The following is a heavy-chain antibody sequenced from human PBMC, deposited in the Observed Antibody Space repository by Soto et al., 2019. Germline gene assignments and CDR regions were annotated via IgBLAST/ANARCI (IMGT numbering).Heavy chain of an antibody. V-gene: IGHV3-30-3*01. CDR3: ARGVGRGDIVGVPAAIYGMDV. J-gene: IGHJ6*02. CDR2: ISYDGSNK. D-gene: IGHD2-2*01. Sequence: GGSLRLSCAASGFTFSSYAMHWVRQAPGKGLEWVAVISYDGSNKYYADSVKGRFTISRDNSKNTLYLQMNSLRAEDTAVYYCARGVGRGDIVGVPAAIYGMDVRGQGTTVAVSS. CDR1: GFTFSSYA.